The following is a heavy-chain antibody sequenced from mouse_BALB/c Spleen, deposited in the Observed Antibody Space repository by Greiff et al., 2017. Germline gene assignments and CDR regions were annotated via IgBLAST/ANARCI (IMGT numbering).Heavy chain of an antibody. Sequence: EVQRVESGGGLVQPGGSRKLSCAASGFTFSSFGMHWVRQAPEKGLGWVAYISSGSSTIYYADTVKGRFTISRDNPKNTLFLQMTSLRSEDTAMYYCARGEGLRRNAMDYWGQGTSVTVSS. CDR1: GFTFSSFG. CDR2: ISSGSSTI. CDR3: ARGEGLRRNAMDY. J-gene: IGHJ4*01. D-gene: IGHD1-2*01. V-gene: IGHV5-17*02.